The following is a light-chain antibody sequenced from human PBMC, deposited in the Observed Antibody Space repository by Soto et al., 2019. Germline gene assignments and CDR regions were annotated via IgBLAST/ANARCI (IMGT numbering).Light chain of an antibody. CDR3: SSYTSTSTLYV. CDR1: NSDIGTYNY. V-gene: IGLV2-14*01. CDR2: EVS. J-gene: IGLJ1*01. Sequence: QSVLTQPASVSGSPGQSITISCTGSNSDIGTYNYVSWYQQHPGKAPKLVISEVSNRPSGISHRFSGSKSGNAASLTISGLQAEGEATYYCSSYTSTSTLYVFGPGTKVTVL.